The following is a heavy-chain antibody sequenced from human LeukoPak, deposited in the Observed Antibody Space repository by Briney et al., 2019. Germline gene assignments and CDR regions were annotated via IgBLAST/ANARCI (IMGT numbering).Heavy chain of an antibody. CDR2: TYYRSKWYN. Sequence: SQTLSLTCAISGDSVSRNSATWNWIRQSPSRGLEWLGRTYYRSKWYNDYAISVKSRITINPDTSKNQFSLKLSPVIAADTAVYYCARVGVDYSGNIIKYYFDYWGQGTLVTVSS. CDR3: ARVGVDYSGNIIKYYFDY. CDR1: GDSVSRNSAT. V-gene: IGHV6-1*01. D-gene: IGHD4-23*01. J-gene: IGHJ4*02.